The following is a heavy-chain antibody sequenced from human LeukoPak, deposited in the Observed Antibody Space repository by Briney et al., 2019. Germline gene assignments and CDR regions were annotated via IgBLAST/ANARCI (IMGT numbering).Heavy chain of an antibody. CDR3: TRGYCVTTSCYTVDY. Sequence: SETLSLTCTVSGYSISSGYYWGWSRQPPGKGLEWIGTMYHGGSTFYNPSLESRVTISVDTSKNQFSLKLSSVTAADTAVYYCTRGYCVTTSCYTVDYWGQGTLVTVSS. CDR2: MYHGGST. J-gene: IGHJ4*02. D-gene: IGHD2-2*01. V-gene: IGHV4-38-2*02. CDR1: GYSISSGYY.